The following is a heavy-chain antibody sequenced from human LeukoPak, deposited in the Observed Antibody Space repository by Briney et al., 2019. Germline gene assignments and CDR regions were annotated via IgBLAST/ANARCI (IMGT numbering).Heavy chain of an antibody. D-gene: IGHD6-13*01. J-gene: IGHJ4*02. V-gene: IGHV1-18*01. CDR1: DYTFTSYG. CDR2: ISTYNGNT. CDR3: ARGGPFSIAAARVYYFDY. Sequence: ASVEVSCKASDYTFTSYGISWVRQAPGQGLEWMGWISTYNGNTNYAQKLQGRVTMTTDTSTSTAYMELRSLRSDDTAMYYCARGGPFSIAAARVYYFDYWGQGTLVTVSS.